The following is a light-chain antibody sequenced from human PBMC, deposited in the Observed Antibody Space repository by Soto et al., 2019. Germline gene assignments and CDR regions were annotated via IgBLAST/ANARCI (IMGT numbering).Light chain of an antibody. J-gene: IGKJ4*01. CDR2: WAS. CDR1: QSVLYTSNNLNY. CDR3: QQYYGTPLT. Sequence: DIMMTQSPDSLAVSLGERATINCKSSQSVLYTSNNLNYLAWYQQKPGQPPKLLIYWASTRESGVPDRFSGSGSGTDFTLTISSLQAEDVAVYYCQQYYGTPLTFGGGTKVEIK. V-gene: IGKV4-1*01.